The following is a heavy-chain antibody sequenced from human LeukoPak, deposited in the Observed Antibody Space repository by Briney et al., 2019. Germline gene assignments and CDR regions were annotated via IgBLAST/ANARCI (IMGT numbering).Heavy chain of an antibody. Sequence: SVKVSCKASGGTFSSYAISWVRQSPGQGLEWMGGIIPIFGTANYAQKFQGRVTITTDESTSTAYMELNSLRAEDTAVYYCAKAKADLWFGENYYYYGMDVWGQGTTVTVSS. CDR1: GGTFSSYA. V-gene: IGHV1-69*05. CDR3: AKAKADLWFGENYYYYGMDV. CDR2: IIPIFGTA. J-gene: IGHJ6*02. D-gene: IGHD3-10*01.